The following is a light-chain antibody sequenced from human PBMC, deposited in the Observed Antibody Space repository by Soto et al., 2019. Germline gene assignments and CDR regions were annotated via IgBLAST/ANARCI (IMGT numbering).Light chain of an antibody. Sequence: EIVMTQSPATLSVSPGDRATLSCRASQSVGTSIAWYQQKPGQAPRLLIYGASTRATGVPARFSGSGSGTAFTLTISSLQSEDFANYYCQQYYNWPPFTFGQGTKVDIK. CDR2: GAS. CDR3: QQYYNWPPFT. V-gene: IGKV3-15*01. J-gene: IGKJ3*01. CDR1: QSVGTS.